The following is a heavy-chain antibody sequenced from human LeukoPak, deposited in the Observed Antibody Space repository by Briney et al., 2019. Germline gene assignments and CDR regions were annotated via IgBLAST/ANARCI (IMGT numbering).Heavy chain of an antibody. D-gene: IGHD5-24*01. J-gene: IGHJ4*02. Sequence: SETLSLTCTVSGGSITNGYNWSWIRQLPGKGLEWLGYIYYTGSTYYNPSLEGRVTISVDTSKTQFSLKLTSVTAADTAVYYCARSGQLSRIDYWGQGTLVTVSS. V-gene: IGHV4-31*03. CDR1: GGSITNGYN. CDR2: IYYTGST. CDR3: ARSGQLSRIDY.